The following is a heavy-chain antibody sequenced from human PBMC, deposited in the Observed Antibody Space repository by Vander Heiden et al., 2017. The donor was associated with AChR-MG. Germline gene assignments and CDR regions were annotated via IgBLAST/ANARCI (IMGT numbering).Heavy chain of an antibody. Sequence: QVQLVQSGAEVKKPGSSVKVSCKASGGTFSSYAISWVRQAPGQGLEWMGGIIPIFGTANYAQKFQGRVTITADKSTSTAYMELSSLRSEDTAVYYCARVRGCSGGSCYSGVGDYWGQGTLVTVSS. CDR2: IIPIFGTA. J-gene: IGHJ4*02. CDR1: GGTFSSYA. CDR3: ARVRGCSGGSCYSGVGDY. V-gene: IGHV1-69*06. D-gene: IGHD2-15*01.